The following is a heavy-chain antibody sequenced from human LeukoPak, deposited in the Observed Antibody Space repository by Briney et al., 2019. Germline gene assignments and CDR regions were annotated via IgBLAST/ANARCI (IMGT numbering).Heavy chain of an antibody. D-gene: IGHD3-22*01. CDR2: IYSGGST. CDR1: GFTVSSNY. J-gene: IGHJ4*02. Sequence: PGGSLRLSCAASGFTVSSNYMSWVRQAPGKGLEWVSVIYSGGSTYYADSVKGRFTISRDNSKNTLYLQMNSLRAEDTAVYYCATSNYYDSSGLDYWGQGTLVTVSS. V-gene: IGHV3-53*01. CDR3: ATSNYYDSSGLDY.